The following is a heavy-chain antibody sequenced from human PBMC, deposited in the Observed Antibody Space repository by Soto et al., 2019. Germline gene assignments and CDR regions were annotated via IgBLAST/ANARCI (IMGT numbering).Heavy chain of an antibody. Sequence: PSETLSLTCTVSGGSISSSSYYWGWIRQPPGKGLEWIGSIFYSGSTYYNPSLKSRVTISVDTSKNQFSLKLSSVTAADTAVYYCAREGGGYCSGGSCRIDSWGQGTLVTVSS. CDR1: GGSISSSSYY. CDR3: AREGGGYCSGGSCRIDS. D-gene: IGHD2-15*01. J-gene: IGHJ4*02. V-gene: IGHV4-39*02. CDR2: IFYSGST.